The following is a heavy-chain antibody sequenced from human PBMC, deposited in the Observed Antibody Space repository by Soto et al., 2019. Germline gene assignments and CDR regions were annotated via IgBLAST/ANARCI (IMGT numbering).Heavy chain of an antibody. Sequence: EVQLVESGGGLVQPGGSLRLSCAASGFTVSSYYMSWVRQAPGKGLEWVSVICSGGSTYYADSVKGRFTITSHNSKNTLYLPMSSRSAGDSVLYYCARDRVSDIWGQGTMVTVSS. CDR3: ARDRVSDI. J-gene: IGHJ3*02. V-gene: IGHV3-53*04. CDR2: ICSGGST. CDR1: GFTVSSYY.